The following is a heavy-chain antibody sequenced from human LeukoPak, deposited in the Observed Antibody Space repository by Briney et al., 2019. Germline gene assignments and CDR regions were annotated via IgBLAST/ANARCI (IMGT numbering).Heavy chain of an antibody. CDR1: GGTFSSYA. Sequence: ASVKVSCKASGGTFSSYAISWVRQAPGQGLEWMGGIIPIFGTANYAQKFQGRVTITADESTSTAYMELSSLRSEDTAAYYCAREAEYSSRGSYYFDYWGQGTLVTVSS. CDR3: AREAEYSSRGSYYFDY. D-gene: IGHD6-13*01. J-gene: IGHJ4*02. V-gene: IGHV1-69*13. CDR2: IIPIFGTA.